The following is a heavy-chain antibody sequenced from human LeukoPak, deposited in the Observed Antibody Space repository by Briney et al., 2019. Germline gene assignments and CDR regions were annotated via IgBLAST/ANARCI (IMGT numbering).Heavy chain of an antibody. D-gene: IGHD3-9*01. CDR3: ATLIPPTILRYFDWGFDP. V-gene: IGHV1-24*01. J-gene: IGHJ5*02. Sequence: GASVKVSCKVSGYTLTELCMHWVRQAPGKGLEWMGGFDPEDGETIYAQKFQGRVTMTEDTSTDTAYMELSSLRSEDTAVYYCATLIPPTILRYFDWGFDPWGQGTLVTVSS. CDR2: FDPEDGET. CDR1: GYTLTELC.